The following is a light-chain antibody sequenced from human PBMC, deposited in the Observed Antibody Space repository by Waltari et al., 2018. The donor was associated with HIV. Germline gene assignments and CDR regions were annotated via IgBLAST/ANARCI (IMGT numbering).Light chain of an antibody. Sequence: QSALTQPRSVSGSPGQSVTISCTGTSSDIGYFDYVSWYQQSPGKAPQVLIYEVNQRPSGVPDRFTGSKSGITASLTSSGLQGEDEADYYCCSYAGAYTYVFGTGTKVNVL. CDR2: EVN. J-gene: IGLJ1*01. CDR3: CSYAGAYTYV. CDR1: SSDIGYFDY. V-gene: IGLV2-11*01.